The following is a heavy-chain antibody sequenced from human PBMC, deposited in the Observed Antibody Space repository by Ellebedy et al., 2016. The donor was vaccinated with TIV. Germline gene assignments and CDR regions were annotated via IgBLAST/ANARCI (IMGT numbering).Heavy chain of an antibody. CDR3: AWGTGGGWNLDS. CDR1: GYSFTSYW. CDR2: IDPIDSDT. Sequence: PGGSLRLSCKGSGYSFTSYWMTRVRQMPGKGLEWMGRIDPIDSDTNYSPSFQGHVTISADKSIRTAYLQWSSLKASDTAMYYCAWGTGGGWNLDSWGQGTLVTVSS. D-gene: IGHD6-19*01. J-gene: IGHJ4*02. V-gene: IGHV5-10-1*01.